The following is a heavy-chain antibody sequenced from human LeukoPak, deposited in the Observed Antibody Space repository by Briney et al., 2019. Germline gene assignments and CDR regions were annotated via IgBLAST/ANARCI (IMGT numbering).Heavy chain of an antibody. V-gene: IGHV3-53*01. D-gene: IGHD4-17*01. J-gene: IGHJ4*02. CDR3: ARVPTTVTTVYFDY. CDR2: IYSGGST. CDR1: GFTFSNYA. Sequence: GKSLRHSCAASGFTFSNYAMNWVRQAPGKGLEWVSVIYSGGSTYYADSVKGRFTISRDNSKNTLYLQMNSLRAEDTAVYYCARVPTTVTTVYFDYWGQGTLVTVSS.